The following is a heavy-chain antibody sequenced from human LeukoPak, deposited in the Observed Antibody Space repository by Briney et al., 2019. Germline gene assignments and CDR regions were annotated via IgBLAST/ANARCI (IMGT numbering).Heavy chain of an antibody. V-gene: IGHV1-18*01. CDR1: GYTFASYG. Sequence: ASVKVSCKASGYTFASYGISWVRQAPGQGLEWMGWISAYNGNTNYAQNLQGRVTMTTDTSTNTAYMELRSLRSDDTTLYYCARSPQYITSPDFDYWGQGTLVTVSS. D-gene: IGHD6-6*01. CDR3: ARSPQYITSPDFDY. J-gene: IGHJ4*02. CDR2: ISAYNGNT.